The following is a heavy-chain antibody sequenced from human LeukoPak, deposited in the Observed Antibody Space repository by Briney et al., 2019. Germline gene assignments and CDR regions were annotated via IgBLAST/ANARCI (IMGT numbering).Heavy chain of an antibody. V-gene: IGHV1-18*01. J-gene: IGHJ4*02. Sequence: GSVKVSCKASGYTFTSYGISWVRQAPGQGLEWMGWISAYNGNTNYAQKLQGRVTMTTDTSTSTAYMELRSLRSDDTAVYYCARDSPDYGDYHTFDYWGQGTLVTVSS. CDR3: ARDSPDYGDYHTFDY. D-gene: IGHD4-17*01. CDR2: ISAYNGNT. CDR1: GYTFTSYG.